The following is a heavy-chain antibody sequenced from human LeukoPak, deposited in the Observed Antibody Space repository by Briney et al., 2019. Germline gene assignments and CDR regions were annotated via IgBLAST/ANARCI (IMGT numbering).Heavy chain of an antibody. D-gene: IGHD5-18*01. J-gene: IGHJ6*03. Sequence: GGSLRLSCAASGFTFSSYWMSWVRQAPGKGVEWVANIKQDGSEKYYVDSVKGRFTISRDNAKNSLYLQMNSLRAEDTAVYYCARGRYSLNLSYYYYYYMDVWGKGTTVTVSS. CDR2: IKQDGSEK. CDR1: GFTFSSYW. V-gene: IGHV3-7*01. CDR3: ARGRYSLNLSYYYYYYMDV.